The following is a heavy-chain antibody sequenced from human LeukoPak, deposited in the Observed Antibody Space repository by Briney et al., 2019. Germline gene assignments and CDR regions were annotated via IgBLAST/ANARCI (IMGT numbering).Heavy chain of an antibody. V-gene: IGHV4-61*02. J-gene: IGHJ4*02. CDR1: GGSISSGSYY. CDR2: IYTSGST. CDR3: ARDLGVRGVREFDY. D-gene: IGHD3-10*01. Sequence: PSQTLSLTCTVSGGSISSGSYYWSWIRQPSGKGLEWIGRIYTSGSTNYNPSLKSRVTISVDTSMHQFSLQLSSVPAADTAVYYCARDLGVRGVREFDYWGQGTLVTVSS.